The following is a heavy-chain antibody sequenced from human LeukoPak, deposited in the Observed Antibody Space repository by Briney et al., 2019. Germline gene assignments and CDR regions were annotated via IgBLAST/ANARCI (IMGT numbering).Heavy chain of an antibody. CDR3: ARGKLAAPGRTGYNWFDP. D-gene: IGHD6-13*01. CDR1: GYTFTGYY. J-gene: IGHJ5*02. V-gene: IGHV1-2*02. CDR2: INPNSGGT. Sequence: ASVRVSCKASGYTFTGYYIHWVRQAPGQGLEWMGWINPNSGGTNYAQKFQGRVTMPRDTSITTAYMELSGLRSDDTAIYYCARGKLAAPGRTGYNWFDPWGQGTLVTVSS.